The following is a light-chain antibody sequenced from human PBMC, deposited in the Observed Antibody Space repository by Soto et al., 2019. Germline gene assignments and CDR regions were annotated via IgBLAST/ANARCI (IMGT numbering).Light chain of an antibody. CDR1: QSVSSF. CDR3: QQRDNWPPLT. CDR2: DTS. V-gene: IGKV3-11*01. J-gene: IGKJ5*01. Sequence: EMVLTQSPATLSLSPGERATLSCRASQSVSSFLVWYQQKPGQAPRLLIYDTSNRATGIPARFSGSGSGTDFTLTINSLEAEDFAVYYCQQRDNWPPLTFGQGTRLEIK.